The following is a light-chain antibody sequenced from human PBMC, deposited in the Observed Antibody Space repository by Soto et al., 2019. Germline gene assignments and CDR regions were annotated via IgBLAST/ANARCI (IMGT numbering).Light chain of an antibody. CDR1: QSVSRY. CDR3: QQYGSSRT. J-gene: IGKJ1*01. V-gene: IGKV3-20*01. Sequence: EIVLTQSPATLSLSPGERATLSCRASQSVSRYLAWYQQKPGQAPRLLIYDASNRATGIPDRFSGSGSGTDFTLTISRLEPEDFAVYYCQQYGSSRTFGQGTKVDIK. CDR2: DAS.